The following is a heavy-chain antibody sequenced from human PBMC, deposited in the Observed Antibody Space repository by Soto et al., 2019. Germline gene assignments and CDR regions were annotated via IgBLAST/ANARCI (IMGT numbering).Heavy chain of an antibody. J-gene: IGHJ6*02. Sequence: QVQLVESGGGVVQPGRSLRLSCAASGFTFSSYAMHWVRQAPGKGLEWLAVISYDGSNKYYADSVKGRFTISRDNSKNTRYLQMNSLRAEDTAVYYCARETYYDFWSGPYYGMDVWGQGTTVTVSS. D-gene: IGHD3-3*01. CDR1: GFTFSSYA. CDR2: ISYDGSNK. CDR3: ARETYYDFWSGPYYGMDV. V-gene: IGHV3-30-3*01.